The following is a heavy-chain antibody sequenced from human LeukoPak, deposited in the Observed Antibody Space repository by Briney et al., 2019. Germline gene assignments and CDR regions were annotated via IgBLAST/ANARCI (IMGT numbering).Heavy chain of an antibody. J-gene: IGHJ1*01. CDR2: ISYDGSNK. CDR3: AKAPLPVTVTTFEVGYFQH. CDR1: GFTFSSYG. D-gene: IGHD4-17*01. Sequence: PGRSLRLSCAASGFTFSSYGMHWVRQAPGKGLEWVAVISYDGSNKYYADSVKGRFTISRDNSKNTLYLQMNSLRAEDTAVYYCAKAPLPVTVTTFEVGYFQHWGQGTLVTVSS. V-gene: IGHV3-30*18.